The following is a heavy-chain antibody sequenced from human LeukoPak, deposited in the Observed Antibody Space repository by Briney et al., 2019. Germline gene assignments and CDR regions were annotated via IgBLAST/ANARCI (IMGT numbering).Heavy chain of an antibody. V-gene: IGHV3-74*01. CDR3: ARAPSEIGGYYPEYFRH. CDR1: GFTFSSYW. Sequence: GGSLRLSCAASGFTFSSYWMHWVPQAPGKGLVWVSRIKSDGSTNYADSVKGRFTISRDNAKNTVSLQMNSLRAEDTGVYYCARAPSEIGGYYPEYFRHWGQGTLVTVSS. CDR2: IKSDGST. D-gene: IGHD3-22*01. J-gene: IGHJ1*01.